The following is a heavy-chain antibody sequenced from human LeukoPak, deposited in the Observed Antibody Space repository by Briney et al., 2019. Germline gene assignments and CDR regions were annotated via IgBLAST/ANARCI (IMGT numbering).Heavy chain of an antibody. V-gene: IGHV3-20*04. CDR1: GFTFDDYG. CDR2: INWNGGST. D-gene: IGHD3-22*01. CDR3: ASSYYDSSGYYPINDY. J-gene: IGHJ4*02. Sequence: GGSLRLSCAASGFTFDDYGMSWVRQAPGKGLEWASGINWNGGSTGYADSVKGRFTISRDNAKNSLYLQMNSLRAEDTALYYCASSYYDSSGYYPINDYWGQGTLVTVSS.